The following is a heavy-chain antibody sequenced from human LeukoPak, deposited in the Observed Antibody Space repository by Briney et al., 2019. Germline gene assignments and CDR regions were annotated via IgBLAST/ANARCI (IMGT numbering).Heavy chain of an antibody. CDR1: GFSFGTYW. D-gene: IGHD4-11*01. Sequence: GGSLRLSCAASGFSFGTYWMQWVRQAPGKGLVWVSHINGDGSGTTYADSVKGRFTISRDNAKNTLYLQMNSLRAEDTAVYYCVRDNYGVDYWGQGTLVTVSS. J-gene: IGHJ4*02. CDR2: INGDGSGT. CDR3: VRDNYGVDY. V-gene: IGHV3-74*01.